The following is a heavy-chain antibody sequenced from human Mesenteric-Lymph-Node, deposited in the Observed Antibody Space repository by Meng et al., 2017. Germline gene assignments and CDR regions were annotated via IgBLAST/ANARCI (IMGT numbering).Heavy chain of an antibody. J-gene: IGHJ4*02. CDR3: AKDLATVAD. Sequence: EVQLVESGGGLVQPGGSLRLSCAASGFTFNSYTMSWVRQAPGKGLAWVSTISGSGVSIYYAGSVKGRFTISRDNSKNTLYLQMDSLRAEDTAVYYCAKDLATVADWGQGTLVTVSS. CDR2: ISGSGVSI. V-gene: IGHV3-23*04. CDR1: GFTFNSYT. D-gene: IGHD4-23*01.